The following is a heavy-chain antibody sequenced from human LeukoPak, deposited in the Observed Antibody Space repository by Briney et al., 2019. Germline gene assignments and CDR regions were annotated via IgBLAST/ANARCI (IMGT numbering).Heavy chain of an antibody. CDR2: ISAYNGNT. Sequence: ASVKVSCKASGYTFTSYGISWVLQAPGQGLEWMGWISAYNGNTNYAQKLQGRVTMTTDTSTSTAYMELRSLRSDDTAVYYCAVGYYDILTGYPTFDYWGQGTLVTVSS. CDR3: AVGYYDILTGYPTFDY. CDR1: GYTFTSYG. V-gene: IGHV1-18*01. J-gene: IGHJ4*02. D-gene: IGHD3-9*01.